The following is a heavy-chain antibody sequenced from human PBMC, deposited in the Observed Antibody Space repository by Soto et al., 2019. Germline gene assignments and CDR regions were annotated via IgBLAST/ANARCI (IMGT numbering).Heavy chain of an antibody. D-gene: IGHD6-19*01. Sequence: ASVKVSCKASGGTFSSYAISWVRQAPGQGLEWMGGIIPIFGTANYAQKFQGRVTITADESTSTAYMELSSLRSEGTAVYYCARWGSSGSGAYYFDYWGQGTLVTVSS. CDR2: IIPIFGTA. J-gene: IGHJ4*02. V-gene: IGHV1-69*13. CDR1: GGTFSSYA. CDR3: ARWGSSGSGAYYFDY.